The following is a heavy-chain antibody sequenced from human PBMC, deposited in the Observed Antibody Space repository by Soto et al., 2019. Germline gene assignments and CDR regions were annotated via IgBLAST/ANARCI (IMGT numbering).Heavy chain of an antibody. D-gene: IGHD3-3*01. CDR2: FDPEDGET. Sequence: ASVKVSCKVSGYTPTELSMHWVRQAPGKGLEWMGGFDPEDGETIYAQKFQGRVTMTEDTSTDTPYMEMSSLRAEDTAVYYCAKEGDFWRGGYYYYGMDVWGQGTTVTVSS. V-gene: IGHV1-24*01. J-gene: IGHJ6*02. CDR1: GYTPTELS. CDR3: AKEGDFWRGGYYYYGMDV.